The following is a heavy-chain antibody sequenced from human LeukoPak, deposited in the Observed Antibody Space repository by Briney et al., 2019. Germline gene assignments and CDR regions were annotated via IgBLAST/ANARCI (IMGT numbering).Heavy chain of an antibody. CDR1: GFTFRSYS. Sequence: GGSLRLSCAASGFTFRSYSMNWVRQAPGKGLVWVSSISSSSSYVYYADSVKGRFTISRDNAKNSLYLQMSSLRAEDTAVYYCASDSHSSSWYAYWGQGTLVTVSS. V-gene: IGHV3-21*01. CDR2: ISSSSSYV. CDR3: ASDSHSSSWYAY. D-gene: IGHD6-13*01. J-gene: IGHJ4*02.